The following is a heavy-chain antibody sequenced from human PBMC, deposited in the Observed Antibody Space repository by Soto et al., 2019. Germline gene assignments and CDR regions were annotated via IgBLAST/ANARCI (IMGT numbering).Heavy chain of an antibody. V-gene: IGHV4-4*02. D-gene: IGHD2-21*02. CDR1: GGSISSSNW. J-gene: IGHJ5*02. Sequence: QVQLQESGPGLVKPSGTLSLTCAVSGGSISSSNWWRWVRQPPVKGLEWIGEIYHSGSTNYNPSLKSRVTISVGKSENQFSLKLSSVTAADTAVYYCARVSGDIVVVTAALGWFDPWGQVTLVTVSS. CDR2: IYHSGST. CDR3: ARVSGDIVVVTAALGWFDP.